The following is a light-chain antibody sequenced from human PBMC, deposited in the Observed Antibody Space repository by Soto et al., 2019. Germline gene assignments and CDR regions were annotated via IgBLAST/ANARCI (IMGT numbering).Light chain of an antibody. J-gene: IGLJ1*01. CDR1: SSDVGGYNY. CDR2: DVS. CDR3: NSYSSSTTLYL. Sequence: QSALTQPASVSGSPGQSFTISCTGTSSDVGGYNYVSWYQQHPGKAPKLMISDVSNRPSGVSIRFSGSKSGNTASLTISGLQAEDEADYYCNSYSSSTTLYLFGTGTKVTVL. V-gene: IGLV2-14*01.